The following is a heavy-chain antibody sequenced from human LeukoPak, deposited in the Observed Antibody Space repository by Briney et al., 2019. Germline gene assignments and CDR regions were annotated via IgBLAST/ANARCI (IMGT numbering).Heavy chain of an antibody. J-gene: IGHJ4*02. V-gene: IGHV5-10-1*01. CDR1: GYSFTSYW. CDR2: IDPSDSYT. Sequence: GESLKISCKGSGYSFTSYWISWVRQMPGKGLEWMGRIDPSDSYTNYSPSFQGHVTISADKSISTAYLQWSSLKASDTAIFYCAKIEYYYDSSGYYVPRYFDYWGQGTRVTVSS. CDR3: AKIEYYYDSSGYYVPRYFDY. D-gene: IGHD3-22*01.